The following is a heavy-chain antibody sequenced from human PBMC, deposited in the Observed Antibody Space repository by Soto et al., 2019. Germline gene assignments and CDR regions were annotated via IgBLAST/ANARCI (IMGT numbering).Heavy chain of an antibody. CDR2: IYHSGST. Sequence: PSETLSLTCAVSGGSISSSNWWSWVRHPPGKGLEWIGEIYHSGSTNYNPSLKSRVTISVDKSKNQFSLKLSSVTAADTAVYYCARARGYSGYDSDYWGQGTLVTVSS. J-gene: IGHJ4*02. V-gene: IGHV4-4*02. CDR3: ARARGYSGYDSDY. D-gene: IGHD5-12*01. CDR1: GGSISSSNW.